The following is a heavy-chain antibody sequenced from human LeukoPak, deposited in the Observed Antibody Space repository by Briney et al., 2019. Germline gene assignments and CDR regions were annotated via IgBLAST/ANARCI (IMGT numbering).Heavy chain of an antibody. D-gene: IGHD3-10*01. J-gene: IGHJ4*02. Sequence: SGGSLRLSCAASGFTVSSNYLSWVRQAPGKGLEWVSVIYAGGNTYYADSVKGRFTISRDNSKNTLYLQVNSLRAEDTAVYCCARGLSGSGNVYDYWGQGTLVTVSS. CDR3: ARGLSGSGNVYDY. CDR1: GFTVSSNY. CDR2: IYAGGNT. V-gene: IGHV3-53*01.